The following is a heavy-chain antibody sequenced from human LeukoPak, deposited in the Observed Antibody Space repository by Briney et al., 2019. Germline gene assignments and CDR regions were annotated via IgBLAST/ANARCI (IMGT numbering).Heavy chain of an antibody. J-gene: IGHJ4*02. CDR1: GFPFSSYS. D-gene: IGHD3-3*01. V-gene: IGHV3-48*02. CDR3: ARGWREFYFEY. Sequence: PGGSLILSCAASGFPFSSYSMNWVRQAPGKGLEWVSYISSSTSTIYYADSVKGRFTISRDNAKNSLYLQMNSLRDGDTAVYYCARGWREFYFEYWGQGNLVTVSS. CDR2: ISSSTSTI.